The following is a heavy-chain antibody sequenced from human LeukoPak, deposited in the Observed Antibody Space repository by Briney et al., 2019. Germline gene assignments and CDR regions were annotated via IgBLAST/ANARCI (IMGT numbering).Heavy chain of an antibody. V-gene: IGHV1-24*01. CDR2: FDPEDGET. CDR3: TRSAVVGAPGDFDY. CDR1: GYTLTELS. Sequence: ASVKVSCKVSGYTLTELSMHWERQAPGKGLEWMGGFDPEDGETIYAQKFQGRVTMTRDTSTSTVFMELSSLRSEDTALYYCTRSAVVGAPGDFDYWGQGTLVTVSS. D-gene: IGHD1-26*01. J-gene: IGHJ4*02.